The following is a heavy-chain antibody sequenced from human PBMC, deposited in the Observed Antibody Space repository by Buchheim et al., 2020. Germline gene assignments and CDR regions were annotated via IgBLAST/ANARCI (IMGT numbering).Heavy chain of an antibody. V-gene: IGHV1-2*06. CDR2: INPISGVT. Sequence: QVQLVQSGAEVKKPGASVKVSCKASEYTFIDYYIHWVRQAPGQGLEWMGRINPISGVTNYAQNFQGRVTMTRDTSISTAYMDLTRLRSDDTAVYYCAREDSPDSSSYYYYYYGMDVWGQGTT. CDR3: AREDSPDSSSYYYYYYGMDV. J-gene: IGHJ6*02. D-gene: IGHD3-22*01. CDR1: EYTFIDYY.